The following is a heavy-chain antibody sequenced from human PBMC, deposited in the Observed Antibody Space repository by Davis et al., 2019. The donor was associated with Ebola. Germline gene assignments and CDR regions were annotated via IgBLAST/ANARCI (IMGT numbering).Heavy chain of an antibody. CDR3: ARVKSSGYLSADY. Sequence: GGSLRLSCAASGFTFSSYRMNCVRQAPGQGLEWVSYISSSSSTIYYAVSVKGRFTISRDNAENSLYLQMNSLRDEDTAVYYCARVKSSGYLSADYWGQGTLVTVSS. CDR1: GFTFSSYR. D-gene: IGHD3-22*01. J-gene: IGHJ4*02. V-gene: IGHV3-48*02. CDR2: ISSSSSTI.